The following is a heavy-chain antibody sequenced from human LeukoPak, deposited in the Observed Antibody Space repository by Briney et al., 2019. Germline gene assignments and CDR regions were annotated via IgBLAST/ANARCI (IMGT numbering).Heavy chain of an antibody. V-gene: IGHV4-59*01. CDR1: GGSISSLY. J-gene: IGHJ4*02. CDR2: IYYSGST. Sequence: SETLSLTCTVSGGSISSLYWSWIRQSPGKGLEWIGHIYYSGSTNYNPSLKSRVTISADTSKNQFSLKLTSVTAADTAVYYCARAGGWLQFDSWGQGTLVTVSS. CDR3: ARAGGWLQFDS. D-gene: IGHD5-24*01.